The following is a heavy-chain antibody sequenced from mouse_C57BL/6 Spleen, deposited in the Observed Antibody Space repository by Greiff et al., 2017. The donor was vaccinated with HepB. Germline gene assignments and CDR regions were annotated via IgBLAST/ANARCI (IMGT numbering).Heavy chain of an antibody. CDR3: ARGGNYAY. Sequence: VQLKESGPELVKPGASVKISCKASGYAFSSSWMNWVKQRPGKGLEWIGRIYPGDGDTNYNGKFKGKATLTADKSSSTAYMQLSSLTSEDSAVYFCARGGNYAYWGQGTLVTVSA. CDR2: IYPGDGDT. D-gene: IGHD2-1*01. V-gene: IGHV1-82*01. J-gene: IGHJ3*01. CDR1: GYAFSSSW.